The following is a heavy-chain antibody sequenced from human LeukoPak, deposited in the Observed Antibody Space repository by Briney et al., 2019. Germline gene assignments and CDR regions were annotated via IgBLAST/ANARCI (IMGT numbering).Heavy chain of an antibody. D-gene: IGHD6-6*01. J-gene: IGHJ3*02. Sequence: SQTLSLTCTVSGGSISSGSYYWSWIRQPAGKGLEWIGRIYTSGSTNYNPSLKSRVTISVDTSKNQFSLKLSSVTAADTAVYYRARSSSSWRYAFDIWGQGTMVTVSS. CDR1: GGSISSGSYY. CDR2: IYTSGST. V-gene: IGHV4-61*02. CDR3: ARSSSSWRYAFDI.